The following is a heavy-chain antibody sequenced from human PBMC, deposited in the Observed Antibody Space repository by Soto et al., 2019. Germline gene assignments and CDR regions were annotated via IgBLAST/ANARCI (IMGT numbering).Heavy chain of an antibody. J-gene: IGHJ1*01. CDR2: IYWDDDK. CDR3: AHTGEMSGYDVGEYFQH. V-gene: IGHV2-5*02. D-gene: IGHD5-12*01. CDR1: GFSLSTSGVG. Sequence: QITLKESGPTLVKPTQTLTLTCTFSGFSLSTSGVGVGWIRQPPGKALEWLALIYWDDDKRYSPSLKSRLTITKDTSKHQVVLTMTNLDPVDTATYYCAHTGEMSGYDVGEYFQHWGQGTLVTVSS.